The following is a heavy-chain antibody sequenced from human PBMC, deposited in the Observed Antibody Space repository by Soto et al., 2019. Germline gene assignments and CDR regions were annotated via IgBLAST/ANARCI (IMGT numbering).Heavy chain of an antibody. CDR2: IIPIFGTA. J-gene: IGHJ6*02. CDR3: ARVLYDFWSGYRDDYYYYVMDG. CDR1: GGTFSSYA. D-gene: IGHD3-3*01. V-gene: IGHV1-69*13. Sequence: SVKVSCKASGGTFSSYAISWVRQAPGQGLEWMGGIIPIFGTANYAQKFQGRVTITADESTSTAYMGLSSLRSEDTAVYYCARVLYDFWSGYRDDYYYYVMDGWGQGSTVTVSS.